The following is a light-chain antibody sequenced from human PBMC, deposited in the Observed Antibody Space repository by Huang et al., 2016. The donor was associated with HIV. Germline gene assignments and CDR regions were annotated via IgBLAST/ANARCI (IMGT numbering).Light chain of an antibody. CDR1: QDIANS. Sequence: DIQMTQSPSSLSASVGDKVNITCRASQDIANSLAWYQQRPGKAPKLLLYSTSRFSGSGSGTHYTLTISDLQSEDPATYDCQHYYRAPFTFGQGTRLEIK. CDR2: S. J-gene: IGKJ2*01. V-gene: IGKV1-NL1*01. CDR3: QHYYRAPFT.